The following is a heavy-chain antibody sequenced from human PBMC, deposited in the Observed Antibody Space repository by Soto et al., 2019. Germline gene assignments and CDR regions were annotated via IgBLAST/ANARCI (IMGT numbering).Heavy chain of an antibody. J-gene: IGHJ4*02. CDR3: AKEKIEGGYSYGYFDC. Sequence: GGSLRLSCAASGFTFSTYGMSWVRQAPGKGLEWVSTFSGSGGSTYYADSVKGRFTISRDNSKNTLSLQMNSLRAEDTAVYYCAKEKIEGGYSYGYFDCWGQGTLVTVSS. D-gene: IGHD5-18*01. CDR2: FSGSGGST. V-gene: IGHV3-23*01. CDR1: GFTFSTYG.